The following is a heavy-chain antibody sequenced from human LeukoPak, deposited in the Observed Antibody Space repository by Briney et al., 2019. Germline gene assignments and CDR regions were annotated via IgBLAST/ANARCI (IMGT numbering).Heavy chain of an antibody. J-gene: IGHJ4*02. CDR2: IRSKAYGGTT. Sequence: GGSLRLSCTASGFTFGDYAMSWFRQAPGKGLEWVGFIRSKAYGGTTGYAASVKGRFTISRDDSKSIAYLQMNSLKTEDTAVYYCTSSYQWEPSDYWGQGTLVTVSS. V-gene: IGHV3-49*03. D-gene: IGHD1-26*01. CDR3: TSSYQWEPSDY. CDR1: GFTFGDYA.